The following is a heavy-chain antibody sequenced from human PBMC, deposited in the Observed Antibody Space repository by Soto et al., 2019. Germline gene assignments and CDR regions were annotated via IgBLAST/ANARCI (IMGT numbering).Heavy chain of an antibody. J-gene: IGHJ1*01. CDR2: IYYSGST. CDR1: GGSISSGDYY. D-gene: IGHD3-10*01. CDR3: AIGITMVLGVIIQYFQH. Sequence: SETLSLTYTVSGGSISSGDYYWSWIRQPPGKGLEWIGYIYYSGSTYYNPSLKSRVTISLDTSKNQFSLRLRSVTAADTAVYYCAIGITMVLGVIIQYFQHWGQGTLVTVSS. V-gene: IGHV4-30-4*01.